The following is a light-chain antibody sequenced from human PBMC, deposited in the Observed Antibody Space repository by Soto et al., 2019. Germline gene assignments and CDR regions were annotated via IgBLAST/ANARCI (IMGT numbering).Light chain of an antibody. CDR1: SNDVGGYDY. CDR3: SSYTSTTLEV. Sequence: QSALTQPASVSGSPGQSITISCTGTSNDVGGYDYVSWYQQHPGKAPKLIIFDVSNRPSGISTRFSGSKSGNTASLTISGLQAEDEADYYCSSYTSTTLEVFGGGTKVTVL. CDR2: DVS. J-gene: IGLJ2*01. V-gene: IGLV2-14*03.